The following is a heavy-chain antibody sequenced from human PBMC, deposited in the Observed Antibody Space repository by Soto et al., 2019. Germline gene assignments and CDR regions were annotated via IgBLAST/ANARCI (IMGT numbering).Heavy chain of an antibody. CDR3: ARGAGYCSSTSCNHWYFDL. V-gene: IGHV4-31*03. D-gene: IGHD2-2*01. J-gene: IGHJ2*01. Sequence: QVQLQESGPGLVKPSQTLSLTCTASGGSISSGGYYWSWIRQHPGKGLEWIGYIYYSGSTYYNPSLKSRVTISVDTSKNQFSLKLSSVTAADTAVYYCARGAGYCSSTSCNHWYFDLWGRGTLVTVSS. CDR1: GGSISSGGYY. CDR2: IYYSGST.